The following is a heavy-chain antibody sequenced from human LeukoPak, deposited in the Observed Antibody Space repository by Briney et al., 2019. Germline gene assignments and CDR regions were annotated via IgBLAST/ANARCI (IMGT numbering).Heavy chain of an antibody. CDR3: ARGAGRYYYYMDV. D-gene: IGHD6-13*01. CDR1: GGSISSGSYY. J-gene: IGHJ6*03. V-gene: IGHV4-61*02. CDR2: IYTSGST. Sequence: SETLSLTCTVSGGSISSGSYYWSWIRQPAGKGLEWIGRIYTSGSTNYNPSLKSRVTISVDTSKNQFSLKLSSVTAADTAVYCCARGAGRYYYYMDVWGKGTTVTVSS.